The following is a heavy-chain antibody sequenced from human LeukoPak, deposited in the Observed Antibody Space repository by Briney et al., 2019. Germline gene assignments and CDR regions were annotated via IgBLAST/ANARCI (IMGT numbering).Heavy chain of an antibody. Sequence: PGGSLRLSCAASGFTFSSYAMSWVRQAPGKGLEWVSAISGSGGSTYYADSVKGRFTISRDDSKNTLYLQMNSLRAEDTAVYYCAKDSARYQLLALEYWGQGTLVTVSS. CDR1: GFTFSSYA. CDR3: AKDSARYQLLALEY. D-gene: IGHD2-2*01. CDR2: ISGSGGST. V-gene: IGHV3-23*01. J-gene: IGHJ4*02.